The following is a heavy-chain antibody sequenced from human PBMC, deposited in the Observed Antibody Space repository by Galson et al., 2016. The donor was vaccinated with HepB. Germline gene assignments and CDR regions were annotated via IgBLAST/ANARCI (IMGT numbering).Heavy chain of an antibody. CDR2: IKQDGSEK. CDR3: ARVVRQGWLSEYNWFDP. V-gene: IGHV3-7*03. J-gene: IGHJ5*02. Sequence: SLRLSCAASGFTFSNYAMFWVRQGPGKGLEWVANIKQDGSEKHYVDSEKGRFIISRDNAKKSQYLQMNSLRAEDTAVYYCARVVRQGWLSEYNWFDPWGQGTLVTVSS. D-gene: IGHD3-22*01. CDR1: GFTFSNYA.